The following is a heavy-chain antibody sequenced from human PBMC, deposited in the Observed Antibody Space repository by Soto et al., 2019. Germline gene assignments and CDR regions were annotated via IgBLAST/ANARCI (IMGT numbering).Heavy chain of an antibody. V-gene: IGHV4-34*01. CDR3: ARGGVTIFGVVIQLPPRRHYYYGMDV. Sequence: SETLSLTCAVYGGSFSGYYWSWIRQPPGKGLEWIGEINHSGSTNYNPSLKSRVTISVDTSKNQFSLKLGSVTAADTAVYYCARGGVTIFGVVIQLPPRRHYYYGMDVWGQGTTVTVSS. CDR2: INHSGST. D-gene: IGHD3-3*01. CDR1: GGSFSGYY. J-gene: IGHJ6*02.